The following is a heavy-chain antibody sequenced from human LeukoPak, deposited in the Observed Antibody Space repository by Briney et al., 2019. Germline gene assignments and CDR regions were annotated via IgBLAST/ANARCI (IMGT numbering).Heavy chain of an antibody. D-gene: IGHD4-17*01. CDR3: ARDSGHGDYVPFDY. J-gene: IGHJ4*02. V-gene: IGHV1-69*01. CDR2: IIPIFGTA. Sequence: VASVKVSCKASGGTFSSYAISWVRQAPGQGLGWMGGIIPIFGTANYAQKFQGRVTITADESTSTAYMELSSLRSEDTAVYYCARDSGHGDYVPFDYWGQGTLVTVSS. CDR1: GGTFSSYA.